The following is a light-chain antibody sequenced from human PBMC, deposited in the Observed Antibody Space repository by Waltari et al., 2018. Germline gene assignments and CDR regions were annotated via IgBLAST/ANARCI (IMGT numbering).Light chain of an antibody. V-gene: IGLV3-10*01. Sequence: SYELTQPPSVSVSPGQTARITCSGDALPNKYGYWYQQKSGQAPGLVIYEDNKRRSGIPERFSGSSSGTMVTLTISGAQVEGEGDYYCYSTDRTGKQRVFGGGTKLTVL. CDR1: ALPNKY. CDR3: YSTDRTGKQRV. CDR2: EDN. J-gene: IGLJ2*01.